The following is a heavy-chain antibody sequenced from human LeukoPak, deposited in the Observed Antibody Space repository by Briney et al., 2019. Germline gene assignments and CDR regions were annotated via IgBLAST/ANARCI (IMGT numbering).Heavy chain of an antibody. D-gene: IGHD3-10*01. CDR1: GYTFTSYD. CDR2: MNPNSGNT. J-gene: IGHJ4*02. V-gene: IGHV1-8*01. CDR3: ATKRDASGTYSSFDY. Sequence: GASVKVSCKASGYTFTSYDINWVRHATGQGLEWMGWMNPNSGNTGYAQKFQGRVTMTRNTSISTAYMELSSLRSEDTAVYYCATKRDASGTYSSFDYWGQGTLVTVSS.